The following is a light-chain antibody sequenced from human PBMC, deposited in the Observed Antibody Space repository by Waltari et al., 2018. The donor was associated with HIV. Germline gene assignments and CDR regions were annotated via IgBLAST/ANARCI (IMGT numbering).Light chain of an antibody. Sequence: QSVLTHPPSVSAAAGQKVTISCSGRGPNIGNSYVSWYQQVPGTAPKVLIYDNNKRPSGILDRFSGSKSGTSATLGITGLQTGDEADYYCGTWDSSLSAVVFGGGTKLTVL. J-gene: IGLJ2*01. CDR2: DNN. CDR3: GTWDSSLSAVV. V-gene: IGLV1-51*01. CDR1: GPNIGNSY.